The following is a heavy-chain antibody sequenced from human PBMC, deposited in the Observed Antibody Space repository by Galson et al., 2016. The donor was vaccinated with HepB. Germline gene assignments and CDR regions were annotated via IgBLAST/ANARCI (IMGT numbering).Heavy chain of an antibody. J-gene: IGHJ3*02. V-gene: IGHV1-69*06. CDR1: GGTFSNYG. D-gene: IGHD3-22*01. CDR2: IIPVYDTA. Sequence: SCKASGGTFSNYGISWVRQAPGQGLEWMGGIIPVYDTANYAQKFQGRVTITADKSTSTAYMELRSLRSEDTAVYFCARDGVDFDTSGYSSDAFDIWGQGTMVTVSS. CDR3: ARDGVDFDTSGYSSDAFDI.